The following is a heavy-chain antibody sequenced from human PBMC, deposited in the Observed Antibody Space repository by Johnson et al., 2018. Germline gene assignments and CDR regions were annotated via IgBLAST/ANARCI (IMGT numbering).Heavy chain of an antibody. CDR3: AKGRGGYDDNSGYYRVGYFDY. CDR1: RFTFSSYA. V-gene: IGHV3-23*04. D-gene: IGHD3-22*01. J-gene: IGHJ4*02. Sequence: VQLVESGGGLVQPGGSLRLSCAASRFTFSSYAMSWVRQAPGKGLEWVSTISGSAGSTYYADSVKGRFTISRDNSKYTLYLPMKSLRAEDTAVYYCAKGRGGYDDNSGYYRVGYFDYWGQGTLATVSS. CDR2: ISGSAGST.